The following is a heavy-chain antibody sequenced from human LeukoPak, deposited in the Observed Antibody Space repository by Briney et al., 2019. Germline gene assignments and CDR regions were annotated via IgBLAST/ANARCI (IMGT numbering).Heavy chain of an antibody. CDR3: AREKTLYDSSGYYSPQAFDY. D-gene: IGHD3-22*01. J-gene: IGHJ4*02. CDR2: INPSGGST. Sequence: GASVKVSCKASGYTFTSYYMHWVRQAPGQGLEWMGIINPSGGSTSYAQKFQGRVTMTRDMSTSTVYMELSSLRSEDTAVYYCAREKTLYDSSGYYSPQAFDYWGQGTLVTVSS. V-gene: IGHV1-46*01. CDR1: GYTFTSYY.